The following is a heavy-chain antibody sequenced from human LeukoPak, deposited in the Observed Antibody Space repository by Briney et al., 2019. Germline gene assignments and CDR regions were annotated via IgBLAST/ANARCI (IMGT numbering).Heavy chain of an antibody. D-gene: IGHD3-3*01. CDR3: ARVADFWSGYYYGMDV. V-gene: IGHV3-74*01. Sequence: PGGSLRLSCAASGFTFSSNWMHWVRHAPGKGLVWVSRINEDGSTTNYADSVKGRFTISRDNAKNTLYLQMNSLRAEDTAVYYCARVADFWSGYYYGMDVWGQGTTVTVSS. CDR2: INEDGSTT. J-gene: IGHJ6*02. CDR1: GFTFSSNW.